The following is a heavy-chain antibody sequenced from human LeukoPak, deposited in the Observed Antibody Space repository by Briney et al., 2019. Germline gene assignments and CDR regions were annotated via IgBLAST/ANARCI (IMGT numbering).Heavy chain of an antibody. CDR1: GYTFSTYG. CDR3: ARDLIVATNRPPVLEY. Sequence: ASVEVSCTASGYTFSTYGISWLRQAPGQGLEWMGWISAYNGNTNYAQKLQGRVTMTTDTSTSTAYMELRSLRSDDTDVYYCARDLIVATNRPPVLEYWGQGTLVTVSS. J-gene: IGHJ4*02. V-gene: IGHV1-18*01. CDR2: ISAYNGNT. D-gene: IGHD5-12*01.